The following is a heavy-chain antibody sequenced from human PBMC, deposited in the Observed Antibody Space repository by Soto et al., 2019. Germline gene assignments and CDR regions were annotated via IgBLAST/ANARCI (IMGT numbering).Heavy chain of an antibody. J-gene: IGHJ6*02. V-gene: IGHV4-59*01. Sequence: SETPSLTCTVSGGSISSYYWSWIRQPPGKGLEWIGYIYYSGSTNYNPSLKSRVTISVDTSKNQFSLKLSSVTAADTAVYYCARAAAGLYYYYGMEVWGQGTTVTVSS. CDR3: ARAAAGLYYYYGMEV. CDR1: GGSISSYY. D-gene: IGHD6-13*01. CDR2: IYYSGST.